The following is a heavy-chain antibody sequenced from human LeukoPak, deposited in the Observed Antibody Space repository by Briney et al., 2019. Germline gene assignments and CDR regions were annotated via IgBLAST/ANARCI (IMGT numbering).Heavy chain of an antibody. Sequence: PGGSLRLSCAASGFTFTKYGMNWVRQAPGKGLEWVSGISDSGDSTYYADSVKGRFTIFRDNSKNTLYLQMHSLRAGDTAVYYCAKPGYSHDIFRNFDYWGQGILVTVSS. D-gene: IGHD5-18*01. V-gene: IGHV3-23*01. CDR1: GFTFTKYG. J-gene: IGHJ4*02. CDR2: ISDSGDST. CDR3: AKPGYSHDIFRNFDY.